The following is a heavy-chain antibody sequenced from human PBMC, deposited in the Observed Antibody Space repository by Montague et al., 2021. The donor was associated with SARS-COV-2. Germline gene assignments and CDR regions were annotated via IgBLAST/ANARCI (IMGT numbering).Heavy chain of an antibody. CDR3: ASELLWFGELSNFDY. J-gene: IGHJ4*02. Sequence: SLRLSCAASGFTFSSYAMHWVRQAPGKGLEWVAVISYDGSNKYYADSVKGPFTISRDNSKNTLYLQMNSLRAEDTAVYYCASELLWFGELSNFDYWGQGTLVTVSS. V-gene: IGHV3-30*04. CDR1: GFTFSSYA. D-gene: IGHD3-10*01. CDR2: ISYDGSNK.